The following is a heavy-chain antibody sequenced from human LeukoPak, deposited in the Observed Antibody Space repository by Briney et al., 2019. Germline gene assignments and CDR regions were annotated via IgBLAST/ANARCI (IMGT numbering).Heavy chain of an antibody. V-gene: IGHV3-21*01. Sequence: RGSLRLSCAASGFTFSTYTMNWVRQAAGKGREWVSSIHTSSRYIYYADSVKGRFTISRDNAKTSLYLQMNSLRAEDTAVYYCASIRGRYYDILTGPYGMDVWGQGTTVTVSS. CDR2: IHTSSRYI. CDR1: GFTFSTYT. J-gene: IGHJ6*02. D-gene: IGHD3-9*01. CDR3: ASIRGRYYDILTGPYGMDV.